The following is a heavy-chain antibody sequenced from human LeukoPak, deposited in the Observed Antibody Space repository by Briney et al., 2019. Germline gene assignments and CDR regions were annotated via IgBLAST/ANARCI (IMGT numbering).Heavy chain of an antibody. Sequence: SVEVSCKASGDTFSSYAISWVRQAPGQGLEWMGGTIPIFGTANYAQKFQGRVTITADESTSTAYMELSSLRSEDTAVYYCATNSENTYYDFWSGYYYFDYWGQGTLVTVSS. V-gene: IGHV1-69*13. D-gene: IGHD3-3*01. CDR1: GDTFSSYA. CDR3: ATNSENTYYDFWSGYYYFDY. J-gene: IGHJ4*02. CDR2: TIPIFGTA.